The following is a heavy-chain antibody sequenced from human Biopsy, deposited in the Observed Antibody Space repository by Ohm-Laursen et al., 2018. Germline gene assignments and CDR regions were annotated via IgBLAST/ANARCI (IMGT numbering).Heavy chain of an antibody. CDR1: GGSISSYY. V-gene: IGHV4-59*08. D-gene: IGHD2-21*02. J-gene: IGHJ4*02. CDR3: ARDDAVTVIRGLYY. CDR2: LYYNGFT. Sequence: TLSLTCTVSGGSISSYYWSWIRQPPGKGLEWIGFLYYNGFTNSNPSLKSRVTISVDPFRNQFSLKLSAVTAADTAVYYCARDDAVTVIRGLYYWGQGALVTVSS.